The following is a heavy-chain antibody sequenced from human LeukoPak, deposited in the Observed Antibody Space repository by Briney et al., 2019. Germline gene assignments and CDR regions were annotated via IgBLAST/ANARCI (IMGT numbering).Heavy chain of an antibody. J-gene: IGHJ4*02. CDR2: INHSGTT. V-gene: IGHV4-34*01. CDR3: ATGRALSY. D-gene: IGHD2/OR15-2a*01. CDR1: GGSFSDYY. Sequence: PSETLSLTCAVYGGSFSDYYWTWIRQSPGKGLEWIGEINHSGTTNYNPSLTSRVTMLVDTSKNQFSLKLSSVTAADTAVYFCATGRALSYWGQGTLVTVSS.